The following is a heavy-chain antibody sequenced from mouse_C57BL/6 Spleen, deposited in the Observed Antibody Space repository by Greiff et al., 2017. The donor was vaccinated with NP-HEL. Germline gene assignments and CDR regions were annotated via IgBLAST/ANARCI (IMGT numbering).Heavy chain of an antibody. CDR1: GYTFTSYG. D-gene: IGHD1-1*01. J-gene: IGHJ1*03. CDR2: IYPRSGNT. V-gene: IGHV1-81*01. CDR3: AREDAYYGSSTPRYFDV. Sequence: VQLQQSGAELARPGASVKLSCKASGYTFTSYGISWVKQRTGQGLEWIGEIYPRSGNTYYNEKFKGKATLTADKSSSTAYMELRSLTSEDSAVYFCAREDAYYGSSTPRYFDVGGTGTTVTVSS.